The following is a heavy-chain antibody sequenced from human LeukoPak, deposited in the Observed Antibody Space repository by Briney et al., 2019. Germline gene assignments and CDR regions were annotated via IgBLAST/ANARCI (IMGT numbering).Heavy chain of an antibody. Sequence: GGSLRLSCAASGFTFSSYWMHWVRQAPGKGLVSVSRINSDGSSTSYADSVKGRFTISRDNAKNTLYLQMNSLRAEDTAVYYCARAISSGYDGDFDYWGQGTLVTVSS. CDR3: ARAISSGYDGDFDY. J-gene: IGHJ4*02. CDR1: GFTFSSYW. CDR2: INSDGSST. D-gene: IGHD5-12*01. V-gene: IGHV3-74*01.